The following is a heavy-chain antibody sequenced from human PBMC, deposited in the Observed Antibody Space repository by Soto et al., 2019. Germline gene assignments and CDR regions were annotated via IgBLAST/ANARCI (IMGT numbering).Heavy chain of an antibody. D-gene: IGHD3-10*01. CDR2: IYYSGST. Sequence: SETLSLTCTVSGGSISSSSYYWGWIRQPPGKGLEWSGSIYYSGSTYYNPSLKSRVTISVDTSKNQFSLKLSSVTAADTAVYYCARLLIYYYGMDVWGQGTTVTVSS. CDR3: ARLLIYYYGMDV. CDR1: GGSISSSSYY. V-gene: IGHV4-39*01. J-gene: IGHJ6*02.